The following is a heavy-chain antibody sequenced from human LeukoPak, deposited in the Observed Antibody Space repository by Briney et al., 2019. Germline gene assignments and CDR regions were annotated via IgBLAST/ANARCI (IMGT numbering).Heavy chain of an antibody. CDR1: GGSISGYY. D-gene: IGHD3-22*01. CDR2: SHDSGST. V-gene: IGHV4-59*12. CDR3: ARDRVYYYDSSGYDP. Sequence: SETLSLTCSVSGGSISGYYWTWIRQTPGKGLEWIGYSHDSGSTHYNPSLKSRVSISIDKSKSEFSLKLSSVTAADTAVYYCARDRVYYYDSSGYDPWGQGTLVTVSS. J-gene: IGHJ5*02.